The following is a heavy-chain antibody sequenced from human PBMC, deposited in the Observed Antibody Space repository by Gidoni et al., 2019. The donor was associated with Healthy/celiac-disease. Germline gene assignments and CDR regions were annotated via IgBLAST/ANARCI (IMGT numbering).Heavy chain of an antibody. Sequence: QVQLVESGGGVVQPGRSLRLSCAASGFTFSSYGMPWVRQAPGKGLEWVAVISYDGSNKYYADSVKGRFTISRDNSKNTLYLQMNSLRAEDTAVYYCAKLGVETYYYDSSGYYFGAFDIWGQGTMVTVSS. CDR2: ISYDGSNK. D-gene: IGHD3-22*01. V-gene: IGHV3-30*18. CDR3: AKLGVETYYYDSSGYYFGAFDI. CDR1: GFTFSSYG. J-gene: IGHJ3*02.